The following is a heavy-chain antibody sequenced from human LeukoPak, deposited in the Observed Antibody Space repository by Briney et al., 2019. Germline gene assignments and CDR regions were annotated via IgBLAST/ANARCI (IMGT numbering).Heavy chain of an antibody. D-gene: IGHD2-15*01. CDR3: ARDQPDIVVVVAATPPDAFDI. Sequence: GGSLRLSCAASGFTFSSYWMHWVRQAPGKGLVWVSRINSDGSSTSYADSVKGRFTISRDNAKNTLYLQMNSLRAEDTAVYYCARDQPDIVVVVAATPPDAFDIWGQGTMVTVSS. V-gene: IGHV3-74*01. CDR1: GFTFSSYW. J-gene: IGHJ3*02. CDR2: INSDGSST.